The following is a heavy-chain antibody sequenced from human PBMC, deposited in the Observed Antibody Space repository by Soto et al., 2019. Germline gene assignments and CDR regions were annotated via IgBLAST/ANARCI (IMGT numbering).Heavy chain of an antibody. CDR2: TSPFCGTI. CDR3: ARARFPFNRAGTWFDP. CDR1: GGTFSNFA. V-gene: IGHV1-69*01. J-gene: IGHJ5*02. Sequence: QVHLVQSGADVKRPGSSVKVSCKASGGTFSNFAISWVRQAPGQGLEWMGGTSPFCGTINYAQKFQGILTITADESTRAAYMALSSLTSHYPAVDFSARARFPFNRAGTWFDPWCQGTLVTVSS. D-gene: IGHD6-19*01.